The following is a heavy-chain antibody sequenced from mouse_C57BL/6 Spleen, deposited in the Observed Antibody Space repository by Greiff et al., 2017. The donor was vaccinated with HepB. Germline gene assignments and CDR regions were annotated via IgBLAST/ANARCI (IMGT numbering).Heavy chain of an antibody. V-gene: IGHV14-4*01. D-gene: IGHD1-1*01. J-gene: IGHJ1*03. CDR3: TREFTTVVARYFDV. CDR2: IDPENGDT. Sequence: VQLQQSGAELVRPGASVKLSCTASGFNIKDDYLHWVKQRPEQGLEWIGWIDPENGDTEYASKFQGKATITADPSSNTAYLQLSSLTSEDTAVYYGTREFTTVVARYFDVWGTGTTVTVSS. CDR1: GFNIKDDY.